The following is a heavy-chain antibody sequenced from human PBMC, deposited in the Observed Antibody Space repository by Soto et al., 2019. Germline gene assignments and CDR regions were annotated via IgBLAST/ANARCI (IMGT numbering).Heavy chain of an antibody. J-gene: IGHJ5*02. D-gene: IGHD7-27*01. Sequence: GGSLRLSCAASGFTFSSYGMHWVRQAPGKGLEWVAVIWYDGSNKYYADSVKGRFTISRDNSKNTLYLQMNSLRAEDTAVYYCAREVTGGEDWFDPWGQGTLVTVSS. CDR1: GFTFSSYG. V-gene: IGHV3-33*01. CDR3: AREVTGGEDWFDP. CDR2: IWYDGSNK.